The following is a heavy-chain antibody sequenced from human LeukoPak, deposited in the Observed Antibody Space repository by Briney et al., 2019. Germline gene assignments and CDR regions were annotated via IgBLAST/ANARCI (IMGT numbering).Heavy chain of an antibody. Sequence: SETLSLTCTVSGGSISSGNYYWTWIRQHPGKGLEWIGSIYYSGTTYYNPSLRSRVIISLDTSKNQFSLKVSSVTAADTAVYYCARDYTFGAFDIWGQGTMVTVSS. D-gene: IGHD3-10*01. J-gene: IGHJ3*02. CDR3: ARDYTFGAFDI. V-gene: IGHV4-31*03. CDR2: IYYSGTT. CDR1: GGSISSGNYY.